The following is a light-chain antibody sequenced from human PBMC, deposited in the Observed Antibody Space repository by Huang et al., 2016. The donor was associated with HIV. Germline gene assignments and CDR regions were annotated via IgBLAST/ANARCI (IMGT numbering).Light chain of an antibody. Sequence: EIVLTQSPATLSLSPGERATLSCRASQSVSSYLAWYQQKPGQAPRLLIYDASNRANGSPARFSGSGSGTDFTLTISSREPEDFAVYYCQQRSNWPPWTFGQGTKVEIK. CDR3: QQRSNWPPWT. CDR1: QSVSSY. CDR2: DAS. V-gene: IGKV3-11*01. J-gene: IGKJ1*01.